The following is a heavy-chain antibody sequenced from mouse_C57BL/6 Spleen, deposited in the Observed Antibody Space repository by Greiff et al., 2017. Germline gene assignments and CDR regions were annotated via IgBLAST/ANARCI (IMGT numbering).Heavy chain of an antibody. V-gene: IGHV1-19*01. CDR1: GYTFTDYY. D-gene: IGHD1-1*01. Sequence: VQLKQSGPVLVKPGASVKMSCKASGYTFTDYYMNWVKQSHGKSLEWIGVINPYNGGTSYNQKFKGKATLTVDKSSSTAYMELNSLTSEDSAVYYCARAFTTVVAYYFDYWGQGTTLTVSS. J-gene: IGHJ2*01. CDR2: INPYNGGT. CDR3: ARAFTTVVAYYFDY.